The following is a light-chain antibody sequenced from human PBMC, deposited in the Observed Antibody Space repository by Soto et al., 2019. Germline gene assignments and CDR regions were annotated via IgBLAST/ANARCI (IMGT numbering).Light chain of an antibody. CDR2: AAS. CDR1: QSIDNY. V-gene: IGKV1-39*01. CDR3: QQSYTTRFT. Sequence: DIQMTQSPSSLSASVGDRVTITCRTSQSIDNYLNWYQQKPGKAPKLLMFAASTLQSGVPSRFSGSGSETDFTLTISRLQPEDLAAYYCQQSYTTRFTFGPGTKVDLK. J-gene: IGKJ3*01.